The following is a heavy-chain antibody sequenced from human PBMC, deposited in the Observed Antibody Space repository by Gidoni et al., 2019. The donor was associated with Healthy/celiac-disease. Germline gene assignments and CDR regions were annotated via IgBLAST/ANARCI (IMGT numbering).Heavy chain of an antibody. D-gene: IGHD2-21*02. J-gene: IGHJ6*02. CDR2: IWYDGSNK. CDR1: GFPFSSSG. Sequence: QVQLVESGGGVVQPGRSLRLPCAASGFPFSSSGMHWLRQAPGKGLEWVAVIWYDGSNKYYADSVKGRFTISRDNSKNTLYLQMNSLRAEDTAVYYCAGAYCGGDCYSGYYYYYGMDVWGQGTTVTVSS. CDR3: AGAYCGGDCYSGYYYYYGMDV. V-gene: IGHV3-33*01.